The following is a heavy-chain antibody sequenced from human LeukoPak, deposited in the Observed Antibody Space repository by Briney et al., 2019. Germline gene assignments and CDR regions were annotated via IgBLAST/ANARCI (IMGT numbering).Heavy chain of an antibody. CDR2: ISAYNGNT. CDR1: GYTFTSYG. CDR3: ARDSGQWLVLYYYYYYGMDV. J-gene: IGHJ6*02. D-gene: IGHD6-19*01. Sequence: ASVKVSCKASGYTFTSYGISWVRQAPGQGLEWMGWISAYNGNTNYAQKLQGRVTMTTDTSTGTAYMELRSLRSDDTAVYYCARDSGQWLVLYYYYYYGMDVWGQGTTVTVSS. V-gene: IGHV1-18*01.